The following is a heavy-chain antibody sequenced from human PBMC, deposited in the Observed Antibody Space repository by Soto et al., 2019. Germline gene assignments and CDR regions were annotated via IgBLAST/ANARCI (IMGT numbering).Heavy chain of an antibody. CDR3: YRGSYYYDSSGYYHY. CDR1: GGSCSGYY. J-gene: IGHJ4*02. V-gene: IGHV4-34*01. CDR2: INHSGST. D-gene: IGHD3-22*01. Sequence: PSETLSLACAVYGGSCSGYYWTWIRQPPGTGLEWIGEINHSGSTNYNPSLKSRVTMSVDTSKNQFSLNLSSVTAADTAMYYCYRGSYYYDSSGYYHYWGQGTLVPV.